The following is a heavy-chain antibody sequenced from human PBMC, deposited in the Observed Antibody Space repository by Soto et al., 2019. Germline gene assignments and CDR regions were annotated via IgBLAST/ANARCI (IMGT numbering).Heavy chain of an antibody. D-gene: IGHD2-15*01. V-gene: IGHV1-58*01. CDR2: IVVGAGNT. CDR1: RFTFSNSA. Sequence: GASVKVSCKASRFTFSNSAVHWVRQAREQRLEWMGWIVVGAGNTNYAQELQGRLTITRDVSTNTAYMELRSLRSEDTAVYYCAAELYSGGRCCSFDIWGQGTMVTVSS. J-gene: IGHJ3*02. CDR3: AAELYSGGRCCSFDI.